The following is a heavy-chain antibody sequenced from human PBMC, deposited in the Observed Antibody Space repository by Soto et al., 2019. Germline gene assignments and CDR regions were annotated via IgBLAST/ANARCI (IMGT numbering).Heavy chain of an antibody. J-gene: IGHJ6*03. V-gene: IGHV3-30*18. CDR2: ISYDGSNK. CDR3: AKGGGQLLSYYYYYMDV. Sequence: GGSLRLSCAASGFTFSSYGMHWVRQAPGKGLEWVAVISYDGSNKYYADSVKGRFTISRDNSKNTLYLQMNSLRAEDTAVYYCAKGGGQLLSYYYYYMDVWGKGTTVTVSS. CDR1: GFTFSSYG. D-gene: IGHD6-6*01.